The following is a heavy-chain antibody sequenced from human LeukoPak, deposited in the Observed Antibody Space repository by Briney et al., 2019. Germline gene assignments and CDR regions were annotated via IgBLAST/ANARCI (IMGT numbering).Heavy chain of an antibody. J-gene: IGHJ4*02. CDR3: ARCKYSYGHHLDY. Sequence: SVKVSCKASGGTFSSYAISWVRQAPGQGLEWMGGIIPIFGTANYAQKFQGRVTITADESTSTAYMELSSLRSEDTAVYYCARCKYSYGHHLDYWGQGTLVTVSS. V-gene: IGHV1-69*01. D-gene: IGHD5-18*01. CDR2: IIPIFGTA. CDR1: GGTFSSYA.